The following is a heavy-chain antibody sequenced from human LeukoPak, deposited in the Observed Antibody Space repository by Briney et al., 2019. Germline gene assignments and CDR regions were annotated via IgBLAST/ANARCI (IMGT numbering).Heavy chain of an antibody. CDR3: ARDAHGSSSWYVPWFDP. D-gene: IGHD6-13*01. CDR2: INAGNGNT. CDR1: GYTFTSYA. V-gene: IGHV1-3*01. Sequence: ASVKVSCKASGYTFTSYAMHWVRQAPGQRLEWMGWINAGNGNTKYSQKFQGRVTITRDTSASTAYMELSSLRSEDTAVYYCARDAHGSSSWYVPWFDPWGQGTLVTVSS. J-gene: IGHJ5*02.